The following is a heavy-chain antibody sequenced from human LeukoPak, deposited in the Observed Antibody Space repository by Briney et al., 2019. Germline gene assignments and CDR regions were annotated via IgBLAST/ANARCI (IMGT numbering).Heavy chain of an antibody. CDR3: ARVSSSSWYIVGY. J-gene: IGHJ4*02. CDR1: GFTFSDYY. V-gene: IGHV3-11*01. D-gene: IGHD6-13*01. Sequence: GGSLRLSCAASGFTFSDYYMSWIRQAPGKGLEWVPYISSSGSTIYYADSVKGRFTISRDNAKNSLYLQMNSLRAEDTAVYYCARVSSSSWYIVGYWGQGTLVTVSS. CDR2: ISSSGSTI.